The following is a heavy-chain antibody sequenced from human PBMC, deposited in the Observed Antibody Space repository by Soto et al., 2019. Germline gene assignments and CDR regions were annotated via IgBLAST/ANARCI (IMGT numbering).Heavy chain of an antibody. CDR1: GYTFTSYY. J-gene: IGHJ6*02. D-gene: IGHD3-22*01. CDR2: INPSGGST. Sequence: ASVKVSCKASGYTFTSYYMHWVRQAPGQGLEWMGIINPSGGSTSYAQKFQGRVTMTRDTSTSTVYMELSSLRSEDTAVYYCAIDLYYYDSSGLIDVWGQGTTVTGSS. V-gene: IGHV1-46*01. CDR3: AIDLYYYDSSGLIDV.